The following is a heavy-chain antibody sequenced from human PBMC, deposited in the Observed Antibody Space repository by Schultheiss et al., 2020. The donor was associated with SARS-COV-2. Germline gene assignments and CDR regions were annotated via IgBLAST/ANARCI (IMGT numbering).Heavy chain of an antibody. CDR3: TTDSSITMIVVVSFFDAFDI. Sequence: GGSLRLSCAASGFTFSSYAMSWVRQAPGKGLEWVGRIKSKTDGGTTDYAAPVKGRFTISRDDSKNTLYLQMNSLKTEDTAVYYCTTDSSITMIVVVSFFDAFDIWGQGTMVTVSS. V-gene: IGHV3-15*01. CDR1: GFTFSSYA. CDR2: IKSKTDGGTT. D-gene: IGHD3-22*01. J-gene: IGHJ3*02.